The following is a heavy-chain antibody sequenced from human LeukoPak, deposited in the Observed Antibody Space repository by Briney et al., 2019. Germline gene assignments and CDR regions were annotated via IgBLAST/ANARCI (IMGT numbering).Heavy chain of an antibody. CDR2: MSPNSGNT. D-gene: IGHD1-20*01. J-gene: IGHJ4*02. Sequence: ASVKVSCKASGYTFTNFGISWVRQAPGQELEWMGWMSPNSGNTGYAQKFQGRVTMTRNTSISTAYMELSSLRSEDTAVYYCARLTGTTDYWGQGTLVTVSS. CDR3: ARLTGTTDY. V-gene: IGHV1-8*02. CDR1: GYTFTNFG.